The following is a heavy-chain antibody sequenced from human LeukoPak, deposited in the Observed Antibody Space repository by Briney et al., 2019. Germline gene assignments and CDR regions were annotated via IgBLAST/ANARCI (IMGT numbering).Heavy chain of an antibody. V-gene: IGHV4-31*03. CDR2: IYYSGST. CDR1: GGSISSGGYY. CDR3: ARVVLTTVELRFDY. D-gene: IGHD4-11*01. J-gene: IGHJ4*02. Sequence: SETLSLTCTVSGGSISSGGYYWSWIRQHPGKGLEWIGYIYYSGSTDYNPSLKSRATISVDTSKNQFSLHLSSVTAADTAVYYCARVVLTTVELRFDYWGQGSLVTLSS.